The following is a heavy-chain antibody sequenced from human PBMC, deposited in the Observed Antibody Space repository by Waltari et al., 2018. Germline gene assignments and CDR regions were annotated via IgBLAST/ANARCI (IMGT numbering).Heavy chain of an antibody. CDR3: ARRSSNIMDV. CDR2: TYYRSKWYN. V-gene: IGHV6-1*01. J-gene: IGHJ6*02. CDR1: GDSVSSQIGP. Sequence: QVQLQQSGPGLVQPSQTLSLTCPISGDSVSSQIGPWPLIRQSPSRGLEWLGRTYYRSKWYNDYGISVKSRLTLNADASKNQFSLQLHSVTPEDTAVYYCARRSSNIMDVWGQGTTVTVSS.